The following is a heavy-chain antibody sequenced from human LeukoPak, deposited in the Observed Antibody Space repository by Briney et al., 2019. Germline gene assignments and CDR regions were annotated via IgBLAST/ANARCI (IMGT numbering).Heavy chain of an antibody. CDR1: GFTFNKSD. Sequence: GGSLRLSCAASGFTFNKSDMSWVRQAPGKGLEWVSTISGNGISTYQSDSVKGRFTVSRDNSNNTLYLEMNSLRAEDTAVYYCAKDEYGSGSLAFNNWFDPWGLGTLVTVSS. V-gene: IGHV3-23*01. D-gene: IGHD3-10*01. CDR3: AKDEYGSGSLAFNNWFDP. CDR2: ISGNGIST. J-gene: IGHJ5*02.